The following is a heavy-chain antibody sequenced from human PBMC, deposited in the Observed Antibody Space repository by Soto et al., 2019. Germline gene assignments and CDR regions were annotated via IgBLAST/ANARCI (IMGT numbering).Heavy chain of an antibody. CDR3: AKANTAHYYFDY. CDR2: INPSSGST. J-gene: IGHJ4*02. D-gene: IGHD4-17*01. CDR1: GYTFTNYY. V-gene: IGHV1-46*01. Sequence: ASVKVSCKASGYTFTNYYMHWVRQAPGQGLEWMGIINPSSGSTTYAQKFQGRVTMTRDTSTTTVYMELSSLRSEDTAIYYCAKANTAHYYFDYWGQGTLVTVSS.